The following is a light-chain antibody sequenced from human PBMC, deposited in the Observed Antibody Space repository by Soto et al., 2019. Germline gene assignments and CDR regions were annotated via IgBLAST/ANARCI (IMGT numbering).Light chain of an antibody. CDR2: DTY. J-gene: IGKJ1*01. Sequence: DIQMTQSPSTLSASVGDRVTITCRASQSLSGWLDWYQQKPGKAPNLLIYDTYTLNSGVPSMFSGSGSGTDFTLTISSLQPEDFATYYCQQYNSYSRTFGQGTKVEI. V-gene: IGKV1-5*01. CDR1: QSLSGW. CDR3: QQYNSYSRT.